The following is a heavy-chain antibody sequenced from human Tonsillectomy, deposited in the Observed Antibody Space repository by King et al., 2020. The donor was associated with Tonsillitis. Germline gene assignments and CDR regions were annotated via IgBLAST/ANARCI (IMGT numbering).Heavy chain of an antibody. J-gene: IGHJ3*02. CDR1: GFIFSEYS. Sequence: VQLVESGGGVVQPGGSLRLSCAAAGFIFSEYSMHCVRQAPGKGLEWVAFIRFNGSKQMYADSVKGRFTISRDNSKNTLYVQMSSLSADDTAIYYCAKALRDYPDSSGYYYAFDIWGQGTAVTVSS. CDR2: IRFNGSKQ. D-gene: IGHD3-22*01. CDR3: AKALRDYPDSSGYYYAFDI. V-gene: IGHV3-30*02.